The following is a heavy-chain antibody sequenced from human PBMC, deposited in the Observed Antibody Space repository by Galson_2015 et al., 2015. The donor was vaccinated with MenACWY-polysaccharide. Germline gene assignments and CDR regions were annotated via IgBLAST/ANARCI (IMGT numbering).Heavy chain of an antibody. CDR2: IQYVGSPK. J-gene: IGHJ3*02. CDR3: ARESSRIVFHAFDI. CDR1: GLTFRSSG. D-gene: IGHD6-19*01. Sequence: SLRLSCAASGLTFRSSGMHWVRQAPGKGLEWVALIQYVGSPKAYADSVKGRFTISRDNSKNTLYLEMNSLRAEDTAVYYCARESSRIVFHAFDIWGQGTMVTVSS. V-gene: IGHV3-33*05.